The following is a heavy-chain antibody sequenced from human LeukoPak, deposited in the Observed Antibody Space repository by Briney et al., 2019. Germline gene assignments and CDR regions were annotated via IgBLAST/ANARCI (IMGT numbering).Heavy chain of an antibody. J-gene: IGHJ4*02. V-gene: IGHV3-30*03. Sequence: GGSRRLSCAASGFTFSSYGMHWVRQAPGKGLEGVAVISYDGSNKYYADSVKGRFTISRDNSKNTLYLQMNSLRAEDTAVYYCTSDSVNWGQGNLVMVSA. CDR1: GFTFSSYG. D-gene: IGHD4-17*01. CDR2: ISYDGSNK. CDR3: TSDSVN.